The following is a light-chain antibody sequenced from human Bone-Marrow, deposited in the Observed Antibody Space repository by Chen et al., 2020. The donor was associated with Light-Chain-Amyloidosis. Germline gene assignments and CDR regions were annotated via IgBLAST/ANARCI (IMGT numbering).Light chain of an antibody. V-gene: IGLV2-23*02. CDR2: DVT. CDR3: CSYAGSTTYIV. Sequence: QSALPHPASVSGSPGQSSNISFPGPSRDVGSYNLVTWYQQPPGKAPKLMIFDVTTRPSGVSNRFSGSKSGNTASLTISGLQADDEADYYCCSYAGSTTYIVFGGGTKLTVL. J-gene: IGLJ2*01. CDR1: SRDVGSYNL.